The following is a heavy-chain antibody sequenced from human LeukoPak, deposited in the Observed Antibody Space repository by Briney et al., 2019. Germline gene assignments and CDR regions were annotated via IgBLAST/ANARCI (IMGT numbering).Heavy chain of an antibody. J-gene: IGHJ4*02. CDR3: ARDIVVVPAAIQPGAADY. D-gene: IGHD2-2*02. CDR1: GFTFSSYA. V-gene: IGHV3-30-3*01. Sequence: GRSLRLSCAASGFTFSSYAMHWDRQAPGKGLEWVAVISYDGSNKYYADSVKGRFTISRDNSKNTLYLQMNSLRAEDTAVYYCARDIVVVPAAIQPGAADYWGQGTLVTVSS. CDR2: ISYDGSNK.